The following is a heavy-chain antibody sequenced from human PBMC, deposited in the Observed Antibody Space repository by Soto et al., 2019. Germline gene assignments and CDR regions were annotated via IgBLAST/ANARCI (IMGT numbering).Heavy chain of an antibody. CDR2: IYYSGST. J-gene: IGHJ6*02. CDR3: ARIGYYYYGMDV. V-gene: IGHV4-31*03. Sequence: SETLSLTCTVSGGSISSGGYYWSWIRQHPGKGMEWIGYIYYSGSTYYNPSLKSRVTISVDTSKNQFSLKLSSVTAADTAVYYCARIGYYYYGMDVWGQGTTVTV. CDR1: GGSISSGGYY.